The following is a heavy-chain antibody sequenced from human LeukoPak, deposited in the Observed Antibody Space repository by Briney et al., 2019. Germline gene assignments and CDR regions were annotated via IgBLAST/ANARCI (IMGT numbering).Heavy chain of an antibody. V-gene: IGHV5-51*01. CDR2: IYPGDSDT. Sequence: GESLNISCHCSGHIFANYWIGVVRHTPGQRVERVGIIYPGDSDTRYSPSFEGQITISVDKSITTAYLQWTSLKGADTAMYYCARLAGNNWLDRWGQGALAAV. CDR1: GHIFANYW. J-gene: IGHJ5*02. CDR3: ARLAGNNWLDR.